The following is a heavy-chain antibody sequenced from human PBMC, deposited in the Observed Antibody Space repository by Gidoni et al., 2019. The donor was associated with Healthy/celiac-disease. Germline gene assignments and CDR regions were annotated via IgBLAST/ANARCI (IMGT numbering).Heavy chain of an antibody. Sequence: EVQLVESGGGLVKPGGSLRLSCAASGFTFSSYSMNWVRQALGQGLEGVSCISSSSSDIYYADSVKGRFTISRENAKNSLYLQMNSLRAEDTAVYYCARVRKIGGRFDPWGQGTLVTVSS. CDR1: GFTFSSYS. V-gene: IGHV3-21*01. J-gene: IGHJ5*02. CDR2: ISSSSSDI. D-gene: IGHD3-3*01. CDR3: ARVRKIGGRFDP.